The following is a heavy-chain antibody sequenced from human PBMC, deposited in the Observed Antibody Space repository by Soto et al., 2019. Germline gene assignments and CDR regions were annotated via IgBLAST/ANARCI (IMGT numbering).Heavy chain of an antibody. V-gene: IGHV4-59*01. CDR2: IYFNGNT. CDR3: ASVTFGGVVLAH. Sequence: SETLSLTCSVSADSFIKYYCTFIRQPPGEGLEWIGYIYFNGNTNYNPSLKGRVTISIDTSKKQFSLNLSSVTAADTAVYYCASVTFGGVVLAHWGQGTLVTVSS. CDR1: ADSFIKYY. J-gene: IGHJ4*02. D-gene: IGHD3-16*01.